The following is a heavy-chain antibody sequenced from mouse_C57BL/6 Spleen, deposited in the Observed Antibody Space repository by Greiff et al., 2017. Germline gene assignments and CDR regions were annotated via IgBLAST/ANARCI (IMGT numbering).Heavy chain of an antibody. V-gene: IGHV5-4*01. J-gene: IGHJ3*01. D-gene: IGHD2-4*01. Sequence: DVMLVESGGGLVKPGGSLKLSCAASGFTFSSYAMSWVRQTPEKRLEWVATISDGGSYTYYPDNVKGRFTISRDNAKHNLYLQMSHLKSEDTAMYYCARERDYDWFAYWGQGTLVTVSA. CDR2: ISDGGSYT. CDR1: GFTFSSYA. CDR3: ARERDYDWFAY.